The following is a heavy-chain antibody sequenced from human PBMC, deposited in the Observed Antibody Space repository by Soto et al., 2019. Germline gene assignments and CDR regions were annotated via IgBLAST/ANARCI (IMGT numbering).Heavy chain of an antibody. J-gene: IGHJ4*02. D-gene: IGHD6-13*01. CDR3: ARDFFTGYSSSCPGY. CDR1: WFTLISCS. Sequence: PGASVRLACSPSWFTLISCSMNWVRRAPGKGLEWVSSISSSSSHILCAAAATGRFTITRDNAKNSLYLQMNSLRAEATAVYYCARDFFTGYSSSCPGYWGQGTLVTVSS. V-gene: IGHV3-21*01. CDR2: ISSSSSHI.